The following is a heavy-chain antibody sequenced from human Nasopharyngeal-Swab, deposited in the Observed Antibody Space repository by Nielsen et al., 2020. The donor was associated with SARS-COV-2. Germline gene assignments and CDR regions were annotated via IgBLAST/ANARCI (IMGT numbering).Heavy chain of an antibody. CDR2: IYHSGST. J-gene: IGHJ5*02. D-gene: IGHD3-10*01. Sequence: SETLSLTCTVSGGSISSYCWSWIRQPPGKGLEWIGYIYHSGSTSYNPSLKSRVTISVDTSKNQVSLKVSSVTAADTAVYYCARDRAGLFGEVLGWFDPWGQGTLVTVST. CDR3: ARDRAGLFGEVLGWFDP. V-gene: IGHV4-59*13. CDR1: GGSISSYC.